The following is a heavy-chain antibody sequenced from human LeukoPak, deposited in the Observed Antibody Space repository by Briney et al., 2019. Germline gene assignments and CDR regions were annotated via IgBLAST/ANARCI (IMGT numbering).Heavy chain of an antibody. CDR3: AKRIIDSGWEDDAFDI. CDR2: ISYDGSNK. CDR1: GFTFSSYG. Sequence: GGSLRLSCAASGFTFSSYGMHWVRQAPGKGLEWVAVISYDGSNKYYADSVKGRFTISRNNSKNTLYLQMNSLRAEDTAVYYCAKRIIDSGWEDDAFDIWGQGTMVTVSS. J-gene: IGHJ3*02. D-gene: IGHD6-19*01. V-gene: IGHV3-30*18.